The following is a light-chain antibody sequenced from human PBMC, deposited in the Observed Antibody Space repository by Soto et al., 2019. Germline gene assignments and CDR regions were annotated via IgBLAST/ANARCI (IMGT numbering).Light chain of an antibody. CDR3: QQACSTPFT. V-gene: IGKV1-39*01. CDR1: ETISRY. Sequence: DIQMTQSPSSLSASVGDRVTITCRASETISRYLNWYQQKPGKAPKLLLYAASSLQSGVPSRFSGSGSGTDFTLTISSLQPEDFATYYCQQACSTPFTFGPGTKVDIK. CDR2: AAS. J-gene: IGKJ3*01.